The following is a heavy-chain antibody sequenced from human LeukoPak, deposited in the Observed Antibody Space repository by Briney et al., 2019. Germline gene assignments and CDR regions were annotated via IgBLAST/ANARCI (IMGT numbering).Heavy chain of an antibody. CDR1: GGSVSSTTYY. Sequence: PSETLSLACTVSGGSVSSTTYYWSWIRQPPGKGLEWIASINYSGSTYYNPSLKSRVTMSVDTSKNQFSLRLSSVTAADTAVYYCARDLGFWSGPDYWGQGTLVTVSS. CDR3: ARDLGFWSGPDY. D-gene: IGHD3-3*01. CDR2: INYSGST. V-gene: IGHV4-39*07. J-gene: IGHJ4*02.